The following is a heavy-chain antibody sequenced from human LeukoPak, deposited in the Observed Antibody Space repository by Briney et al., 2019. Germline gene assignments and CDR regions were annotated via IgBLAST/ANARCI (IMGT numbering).Heavy chain of an antibody. V-gene: IGHV3-7*03. D-gene: IGHD3-16*01. J-gene: IGHJ4*02. CDR2: IKEDGSEK. CDR1: GFVFSSFW. Sequence: GGSLRLSCAGSGFVFSSFWMHWVRQAPGEGLEWVADIKEDGSEKYYMDSVKGRFTISRDNAKNSLYLQMSSLKAEDTAVYYCAKDNGGGGFDYWGQGTLVTVSS. CDR3: AKDNGGGGFDY.